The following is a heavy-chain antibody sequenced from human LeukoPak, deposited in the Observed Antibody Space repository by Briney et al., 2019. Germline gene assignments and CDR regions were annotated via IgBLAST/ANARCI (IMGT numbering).Heavy chain of an antibody. Sequence: PGGSLRLSCAASGFTFSSYAMSWVRQAPGKGLEWVSTISGSGSSTYYADSVKGRFTISRDNSKNTLYLQMNSLRADDTAVYYCASQAYYYYGMDVWGQGTTVTVSS. CDR2: ISGSGSST. CDR3: ASQAYYYYGMDV. CDR1: GFTFSSYA. J-gene: IGHJ6*02. V-gene: IGHV3-23*01.